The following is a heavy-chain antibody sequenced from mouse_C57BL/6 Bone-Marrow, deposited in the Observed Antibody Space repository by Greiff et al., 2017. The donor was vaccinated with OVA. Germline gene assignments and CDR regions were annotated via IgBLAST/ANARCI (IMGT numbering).Heavy chain of an antibody. J-gene: IGHJ2*01. Sequence: VQLKESGAELVRPGASVKLSCTASGFNIKDDYMHWVKQRPEQGLEWIGWIDPENGDTEYASKFQGKATITADTSSNTAYLQLSSLTSEDTAVYYCTTWGGYYGHEDYWGQGTTLTVSS. CDR1: GFNIKDDY. V-gene: IGHV14-4*01. CDR3: TTWGGYYGHEDY. D-gene: IGHD1-1*01. CDR2: IDPENGDT.